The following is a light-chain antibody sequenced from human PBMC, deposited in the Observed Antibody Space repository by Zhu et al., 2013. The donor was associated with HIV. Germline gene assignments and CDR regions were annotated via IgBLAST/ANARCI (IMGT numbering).Light chain of an antibody. CDR1: QSVSSY. Sequence: EIVLTQSPATLSLSPGERATLSCRASQSVSSYLAWYQQKPGQAPRLLIYDASNRATGIPARFSGSGSGTDFTLTISSLQSEGFAVYYCQQYNNWPLTFGEGPRWRSN. J-gene: IGKJ4*01. CDR2: DAS. V-gene: IGKV3-11*01. CDR3: QQYNNWPLT.